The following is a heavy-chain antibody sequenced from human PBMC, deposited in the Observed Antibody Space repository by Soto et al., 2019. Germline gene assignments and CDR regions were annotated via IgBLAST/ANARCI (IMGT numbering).Heavy chain of an antibody. D-gene: IGHD6-13*01. CDR2: IYYSGST. J-gene: IGHJ4*02. CDR1: GGSISSYY. V-gene: IGHV4-59*01. CDR3: ARLLRYSSSWYAPYYFDY. Sequence: SETLSLTCTVSGGSISSYYWSWIRQPPGKGLEWIGYIYYSGSTNYNPSLKSRVTISVDTSKNQFSLKLSSVTAADTAVYYCARLLRYSSSWYAPYYFDYWGQGTLVTVSS.